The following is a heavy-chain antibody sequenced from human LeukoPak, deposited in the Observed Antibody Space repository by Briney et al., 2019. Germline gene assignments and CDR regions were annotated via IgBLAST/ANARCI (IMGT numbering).Heavy chain of an antibody. D-gene: IGHD2-15*01. Sequence: GASVNVSFKASGYTFTIYGIIWVRQAPGQGGEWMGWISAYNGNTNYAQKLQGRVTMTTDTSTSTAYMELRSLRSDDTAVYYCARGCSGGSCYYKPIDYWGQGTLVTVAS. J-gene: IGHJ4*02. CDR1: GYTFTIYG. CDR3: ARGCSGGSCYYKPIDY. V-gene: IGHV1-18*01. CDR2: ISAYNGNT.